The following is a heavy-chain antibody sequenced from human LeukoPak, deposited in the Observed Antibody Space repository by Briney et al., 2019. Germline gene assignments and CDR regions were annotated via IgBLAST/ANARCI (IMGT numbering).Heavy chain of an antibody. CDR1: GFTFSSYW. CDR3: ARGSRGNGGAFDI. D-gene: IGHD2-8*01. V-gene: IGHV3-7*01. Sequence: GGSLRLSCVASGFTFSSYWMSWVRQAPGKGLEWVANIEEYGSEIYYADSVRGRFTISRDNAKNSLYLQMNTLRAEDTAVYYCARGSRGNGGAFDIWGQGTMVTVSS. J-gene: IGHJ3*02. CDR2: IEEYGSEI.